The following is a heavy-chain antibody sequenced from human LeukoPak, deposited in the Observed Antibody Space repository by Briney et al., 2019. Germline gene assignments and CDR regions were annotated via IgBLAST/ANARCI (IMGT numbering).Heavy chain of an antibody. J-gene: IGHJ3*02. CDR1: GGSISSSNW. Sequence: SGTLSLTCAVSGGSISSSNWWSWVRQPPGKGLEWIGEIYHSGSTNYNPSLKSRVTISVDKSISTAYLQWSSLKASDTAMYYCAGGEGSYYDSSGYGYAFDIWGQGTMVTVSS. CDR2: IYHSGST. D-gene: IGHD3-22*01. CDR3: AGGEGSYYDSSGYGYAFDI. V-gene: IGHV4-4*02.